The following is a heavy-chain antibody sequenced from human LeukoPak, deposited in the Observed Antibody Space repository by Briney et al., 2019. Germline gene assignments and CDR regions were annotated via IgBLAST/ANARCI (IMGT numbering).Heavy chain of an antibody. CDR1: GDSISSYY. D-gene: IGHD6-6*01. CDR3: ARYSSGYYMDV. J-gene: IGHJ6*03. Sequence: SETLSLTCTVSGDSISSYYCTWIRQPAGKGLEWIGRIHTSGTTNYNPSLKSRVTMSEDTSKNQFSLKLSSVTAADTAVYYCARYSSGYYMDVWGKGTTVTVPS. V-gene: IGHV4-4*07. CDR2: IHTSGTT.